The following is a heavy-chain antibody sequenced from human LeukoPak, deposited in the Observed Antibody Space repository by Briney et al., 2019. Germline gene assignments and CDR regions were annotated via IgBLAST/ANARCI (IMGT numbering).Heavy chain of an antibody. J-gene: IGHJ5*02. CDR3: ARGRYNWNYDWFDP. D-gene: IGHD1-7*01. Sequence: SETLSLTCAVYGGSFSGYYWSWIRRPPGKGLEWIGEINRSGSTNYNPSLKSRVTISVDTSKNQFSLKLSSVTAADTAVYYCARGRYNWNYDWFDPWGQGTLVTVSS. V-gene: IGHV4-34*01. CDR1: GGSFSGYY. CDR2: INRSGST.